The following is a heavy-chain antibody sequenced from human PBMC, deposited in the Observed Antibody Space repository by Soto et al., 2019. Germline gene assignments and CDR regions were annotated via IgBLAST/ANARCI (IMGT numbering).Heavy chain of an antibody. Sequence: PGGSLRLSCGASGFNFRSHSMNWVRQAPGKGLEWISSITYSGSYILYADSVRGRFTISRDNSKKSLYLQMNGLRVEDTAVYYCARRAQADDTDPFYRPFDLWGQGTLVTVSS. CDR2: ITYSGSYI. CDR3: ARRAQADDTDPFYRPFDL. J-gene: IGHJ4*02. CDR1: GFNFRSHS. V-gene: IGHV3-21*01.